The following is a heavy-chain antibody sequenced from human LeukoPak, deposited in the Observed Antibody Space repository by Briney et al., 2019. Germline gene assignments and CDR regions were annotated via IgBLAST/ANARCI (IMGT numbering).Heavy chain of an antibody. CDR1: GGSISSYY. Sequence: SETLSLTCTVSGGSISSYYWSWIRQPPGKGLEWIGYIYYSGSTNYNPSLKSRVTISVDTSKNQFSLKLSSVTAADTAVYYCARVAFYSGHDSGVHFDYWGQGTLVTVSS. D-gene: IGHD5-12*01. CDR3: ARVAFYSGHDSGVHFDY. V-gene: IGHV4-59*01. J-gene: IGHJ4*02. CDR2: IYYSGST.